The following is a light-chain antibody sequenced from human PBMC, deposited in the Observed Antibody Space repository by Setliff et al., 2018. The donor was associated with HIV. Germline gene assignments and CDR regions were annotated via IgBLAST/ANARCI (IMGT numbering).Light chain of an antibody. V-gene: IGLV2-23*01. CDR2: QAS. J-gene: IGLJ1*01. Sequence: QSVLAQPASVSGSPGQSITISCTGTSGDVGRYNLLSWYQQQPGKPPKLMSYQASKRSSGVSNRFSGSKSGNTASLTISGLQAEDEADYYCCSNTGSNTYVFGTGTKVTVL. CDR3: CSNTGSNTYV. CDR1: SGDVGRYNL.